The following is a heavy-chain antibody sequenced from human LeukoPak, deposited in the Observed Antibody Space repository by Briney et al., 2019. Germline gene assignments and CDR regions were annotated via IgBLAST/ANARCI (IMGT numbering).Heavy chain of an antibody. V-gene: IGHV3-23*01. CDR2: ISGSGGST. CDR1: GFTFSSYA. D-gene: IGHD3-3*01. J-gene: IGHJ6*02. Sequence: PGGSLRLSCAASGFTFSSYAMSWVRQAPGKGLEWVSAISGSGGSTYYAGSVKGRFTISRDNSKNTLYLQMNSLRAEDTAVYYCAKDAYDFWSGYPNYGMDVWDQGTTVTVSS. CDR3: AKDAYDFWSGYPNYGMDV.